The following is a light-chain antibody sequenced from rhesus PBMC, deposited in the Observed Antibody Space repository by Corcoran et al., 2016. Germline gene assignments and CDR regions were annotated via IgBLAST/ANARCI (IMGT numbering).Light chain of an antibody. CDR2: KAS. J-gene: IGKJ2*01. CDR1: QSGSSR. Sequence: DIQMTQSPSSLSASVGDTVTITCRASQSGSSRLAWYQQKPGKAPKLLFYKASNLQSGVPSRFSGSGSGTDFTLTISSLQSEDFATYYCQQYTISPCTFGQRTKVDI. CDR3: QQYTISPCT. V-gene: IGKV1-22*01.